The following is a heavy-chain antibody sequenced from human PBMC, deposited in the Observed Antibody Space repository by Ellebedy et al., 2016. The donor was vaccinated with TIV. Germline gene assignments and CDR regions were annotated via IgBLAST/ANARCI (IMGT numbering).Heavy chain of an antibody. CDR1: GYTFTSYY. J-gene: IGHJ4*02. D-gene: IGHD6-19*01. CDR2: INPSGGST. CDR3: AREVGSSGWWG. Sequence: AASVKVSCKASGYTFTSYYMHWVRQAPGQGLEWMGIINPSGGSTNYAQKFQGRVTMTRDTYTSTVYMELSSLRSEDTAVYYCAREVGSSGWWGWGQGTLVTVSS. V-gene: IGHV1-46*01.